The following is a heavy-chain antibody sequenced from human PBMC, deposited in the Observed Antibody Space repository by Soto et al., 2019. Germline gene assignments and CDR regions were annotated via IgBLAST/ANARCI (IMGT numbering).Heavy chain of an antibody. D-gene: IGHD1-26*01. Sequence: EVQVLATGGGLIQPGGSLRLSCAASGFTVNSNYMSWVRQAPGEGLQWVSITNTGGTTYYADSVKGRFTVSRDNSKNTLYHQMNSLRAEDTAVYYCAKGDGFILAVWGQGTTVSFSS. V-gene: IGHV3-53*02. CDR2: TNTGGTT. CDR3: AKGDGFILAV. J-gene: IGHJ6*02. CDR1: GFTVNSNY.